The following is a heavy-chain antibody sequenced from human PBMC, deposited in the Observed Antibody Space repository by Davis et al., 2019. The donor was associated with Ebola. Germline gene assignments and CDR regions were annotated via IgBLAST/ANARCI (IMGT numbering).Heavy chain of an antibody. CDR3: AKDQDIVLVVYAGGSWFDY. Sequence: GESLKISCAASGFTFSSYSMNWVRQAPGKGLEWVSSISSSSSYIYYADSMKGRFTISRDNSKNTLYLQMNSLRAEDTAVYYCAKDQDIVLVVYAGGSWFDYWGQGTLVSVSS. D-gene: IGHD2-8*02. V-gene: IGHV3-21*04. CDR1: GFTFSSYS. CDR2: ISSSSSYI. J-gene: IGHJ4*02.